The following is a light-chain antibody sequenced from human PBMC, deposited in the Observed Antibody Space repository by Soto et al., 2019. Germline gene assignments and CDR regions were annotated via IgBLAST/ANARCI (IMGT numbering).Light chain of an antibody. V-gene: IGLV2-23*01. J-gene: IGLJ1*01. CDR3: FSYAGSGTDNYV. CDR2: EGI. CDR1: SSDIGTYNL. Sequence: QSALTQPASVSGSPGQSITISCTGTSSDIGTYNLVSWYQHYPGKAPKLMIYEGIKRPSGVSNRFSGSKSGNTAFLTFSGLQAEDEADYFCFSYAGSGTDNYVFGSGTQLTVL.